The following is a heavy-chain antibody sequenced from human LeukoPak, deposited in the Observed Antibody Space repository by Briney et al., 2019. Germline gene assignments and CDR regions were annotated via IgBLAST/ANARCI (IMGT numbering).Heavy chain of an antibody. CDR2: IIPIFGTA. CDR1: GYTFTSYG. J-gene: IGHJ4*02. Sequence: SVKVSCTASGYTFTSYGISWVRRAPGQGLEWMGGIIPIFGTANYAQKFQGRVTITADKSTSTAYMELSSPRSEDTAVYYCARDDGITGTTLHYFDYWGQGTLVTVSS. CDR3: ARDDGITGTTLHYFDY. D-gene: IGHD1-7*01. V-gene: IGHV1-69*06.